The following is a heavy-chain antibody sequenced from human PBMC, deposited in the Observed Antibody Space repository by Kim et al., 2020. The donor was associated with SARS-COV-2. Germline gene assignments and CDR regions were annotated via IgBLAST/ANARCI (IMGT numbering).Heavy chain of an antibody. V-gene: IGHV3-30-3*01. CDR1: GFTFSSYA. Sequence: GGSLRLSCAASGFTFSSYAMHWVRQAPGKGLEWVADITYDGSNKYYADSVKGRFTISRDNSKNTLYLQMNSLRAEDTAVYYCARSDRGSYWFWFDPWGQGTTVTVSS. CDR2: ITYDGSNK. D-gene: IGHD1-26*01. J-gene: IGHJ5*02. CDR3: ARSDRGSYWFWFDP.